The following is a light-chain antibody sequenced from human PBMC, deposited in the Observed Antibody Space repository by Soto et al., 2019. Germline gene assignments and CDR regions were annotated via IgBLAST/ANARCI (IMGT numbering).Light chain of an antibody. CDR3: QQYNNWPRT. CDR1: QSVSSH. V-gene: IGKV3-15*01. Sequence: EIVMTQSPATLSLSPGEGATLSCRASQSVSSHYLAWYQHKPGQAPRLLIYGPSTRATGIPARFSGSGSGTEFTLTISSLQSEDFALYYCQQYNNWPRTFGQGTKVDIK. J-gene: IGKJ1*01. CDR2: GPS.